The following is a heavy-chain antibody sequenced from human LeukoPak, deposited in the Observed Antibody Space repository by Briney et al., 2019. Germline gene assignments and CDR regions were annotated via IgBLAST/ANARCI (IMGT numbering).Heavy chain of an antibody. CDR3: ASEFDGGNSGNAFDI. D-gene: IGHD4-23*01. V-gene: IGHV1-69*01. CDR2: IIPIFGTA. CDR1: GGTFSSYA. J-gene: IGHJ3*02. Sequence: GSSVKVSCKASGGTFSSYAMSWVRQAPGQGLEWMGGIIPIFGTANYAQKFQGRVTITADESTSTAYMELSSLRSEDTAVYYCASEFDGGNSGNAFDIWGQGTMVTVSS.